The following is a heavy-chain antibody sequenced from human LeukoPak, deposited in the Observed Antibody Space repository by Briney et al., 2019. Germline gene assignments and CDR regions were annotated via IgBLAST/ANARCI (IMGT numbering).Heavy chain of an antibody. D-gene: IGHD3-3*01. V-gene: IGHV1-24*01. Sequence: ASVTVSCKVSGYTLTELSMHWVRQAPGKGLEWMGGFDAEDGETIYAQKFQGRVTMTEDTSTDTAYMELSSLRSEDTAVYYCATSSNYDFWSGYFKGGYFDYWGQGTLVTVSS. CDR1: GYTLTELS. CDR2: FDAEDGET. J-gene: IGHJ4*02. CDR3: ATSSNYDFWSGYFKGGYFDY.